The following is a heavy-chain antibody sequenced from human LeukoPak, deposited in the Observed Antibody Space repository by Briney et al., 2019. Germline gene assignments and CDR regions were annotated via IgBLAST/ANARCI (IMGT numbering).Heavy chain of an antibody. CDR1: GFTFSSYA. Sequence: GGSLRLSCAASGFTFSSYAMSWVRQAPGKGLEWVSAISGSGGSTYYADSVKGRFTISRDNSKNTLYLQMNNLRAEDTAVYYCARGMAAAGTLGYWGQGTLVTVSS. J-gene: IGHJ4*02. CDR3: ARGMAAAGTLGY. CDR2: ISGSGGST. D-gene: IGHD6-13*01. V-gene: IGHV3-23*01.